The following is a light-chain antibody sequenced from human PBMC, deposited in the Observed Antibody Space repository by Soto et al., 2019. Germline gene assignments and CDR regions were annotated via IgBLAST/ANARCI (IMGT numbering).Light chain of an antibody. J-gene: IGLJ3*02. CDR2: EVS. CDR3: CSYAGSSTSWV. CDR1: SSDVGSYNL. Sequence: QSALTQPASVSGSPGQSITISCTGTSSDVGSYNLVSWYQQHPGKAPKLMIYEVSKRPSGVSNRFSGSKSGNTASLTISGLQAEDEADYYCCSYAGSSTSWVFGGGTSSPS. V-gene: IGLV2-23*02.